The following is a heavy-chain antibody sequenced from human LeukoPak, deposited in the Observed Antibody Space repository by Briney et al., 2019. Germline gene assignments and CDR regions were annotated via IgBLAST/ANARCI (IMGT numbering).Heavy chain of an antibody. D-gene: IGHD4-17*01. V-gene: IGHV2-70*20. CDR2: VDWEDDE. Sequence: SGPTLVNPTQTLRLTCAFSGFSLSTDGMDVAWVRQPPGKALEWLALVDWEDDEFYTPSLKMRLTISKDISKNLVVLTMTNMDPVDTATYYCARVPLYGAYLDYWGQGTLVTVSS. CDR1: GFSLSTDGMD. CDR3: ARVPLYGAYLDY. J-gene: IGHJ4*02.